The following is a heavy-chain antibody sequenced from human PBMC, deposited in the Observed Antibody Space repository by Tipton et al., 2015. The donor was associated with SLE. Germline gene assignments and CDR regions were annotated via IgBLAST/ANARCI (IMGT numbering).Heavy chain of an antibody. V-gene: IGHV4-38-2*01. D-gene: IGHD3-22*01. Sequence: TLSLTCAVSGYSISSGHYWGWIRQPPGKGLEWIASISHSGNTYYNPSLKSRVSMSIDTSKNLVFLRLSSLTAADTAVYYCTRHDYDDNGYYMHYFDYWGQGTLVTVSS. J-gene: IGHJ4*02. CDR3: TRHDYDDNGYYMHYFDY. CDR1: GYSISSGHY. CDR2: ISHSGNT.